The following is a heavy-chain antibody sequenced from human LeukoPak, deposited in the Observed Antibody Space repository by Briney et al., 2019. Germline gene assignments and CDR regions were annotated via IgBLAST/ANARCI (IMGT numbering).Heavy chain of an antibody. Sequence: KSSETLSLTCTVSGGSISSYYWSWIRQPPGKGLEWLGYIYYSGSTNYNPSLKSRVTISVDTSKNQFSLKLSSVTAADTAVYYCAREHTYSSGWSLGYFDYWGQGTLVTVSS. V-gene: IGHV4-59*01. CDR3: AREHTYSSGWSLGYFDY. CDR2: IYYSGST. CDR1: GGSISSYY. D-gene: IGHD6-19*01. J-gene: IGHJ4*02.